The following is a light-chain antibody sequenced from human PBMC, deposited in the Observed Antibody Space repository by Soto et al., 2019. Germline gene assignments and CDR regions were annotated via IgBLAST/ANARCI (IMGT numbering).Light chain of an antibody. J-gene: IGKJ1*01. CDR1: ESVSRN. CDR3: QHYERWPAT. CDR2: GAS. Sequence: EIVLTQSPATLSVSPGEGATLSCRASESVSRNLAWYQQRPGQPPRVLMYGASTRATGIPARFSGSGSGTDFSLSISGLQSDDSAVYYCQHYERWPATFGQGTEVEIK. V-gene: IGKV3-15*01.